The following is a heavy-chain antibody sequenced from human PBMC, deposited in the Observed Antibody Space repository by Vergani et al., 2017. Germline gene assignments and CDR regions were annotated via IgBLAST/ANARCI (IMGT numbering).Heavy chain of an antibody. D-gene: IGHD3-22*01. CDR1: EFTFSDVW. V-gene: IGHV3-15*01. CDR2: IKSNADGGSA. Sequence: EVQLLESGGGLVQPGGSLRLSCAASEFTFSDVWMSWVRQAPGKGLEWVARIKSNADGGSADYAASVKGRFIISRDNAKNSLYLQMNSLRAEDTAVYYCARGGEYYYDSSGYGFDYWGQGTLVTVSS. J-gene: IGHJ4*02. CDR3: ARGGEYYYDSSGYGFDY.